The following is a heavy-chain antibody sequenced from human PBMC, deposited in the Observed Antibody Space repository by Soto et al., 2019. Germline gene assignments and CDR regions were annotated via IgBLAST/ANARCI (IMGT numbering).Heavy chain of an antibody. CDR3: ARGWANNDVWSGPLDY. D-gene: IGHD3-3*01. V-gene: IGHV1-69*13. CDR1: GGTFSSYA. CDR2: IIPIFGTE. J-gene: IGHJ4*02. Sequence: GASVKVSCKASGGTFSSYAISWVRQAPGQGLEWMGGIIPIFGTENDAQKFQGRVTITADESTSTAYMELSSLRSEDTAVYYCARGWANNDVWSGPLDYWGQGTLVTVSS.